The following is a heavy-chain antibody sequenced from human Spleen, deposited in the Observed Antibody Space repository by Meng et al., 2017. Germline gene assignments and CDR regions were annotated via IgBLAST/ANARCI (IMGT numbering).Heavy chain of an antibody. V-gene: IGHV3-33*01. D-gene: IGHD1-26*01. Sequence: GESLKISCAASGFSFSNHGIHWVRQAPGKGLEWVALIWNDGSNEYYADSVKGRFTISRDNPRNTVYLQMNSLRADDTAVYYCARDRGYTGIFRGIDNWGQGKLVNGSS. CDR1: GFSFSNHG. CDR2: IWNDGSNE. J-gene: IGHJ4*02. CDR3: ARDRGYTGIFRGIDN.